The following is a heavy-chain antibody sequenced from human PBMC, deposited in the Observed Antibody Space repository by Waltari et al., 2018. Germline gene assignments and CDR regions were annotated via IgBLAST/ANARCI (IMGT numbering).Heavy chain of an antibody. Sequence: QVQLQQWGAGLLKPSETLSLTCGESGASFGGFYWSWIRQAPGKGLEWIGDITHTGDSNTNPSLNGRLTISVDTSKRQFSLELTSVTPADTAVYYCGRAPATSWFGYSVYWGQGTVVTVSS. CDR3: GRAPATSWFGYSVY. CDR2: ITHTGDS. D-gene: IGHD2-2*01. CDR1: GASFGGFY. J-gene: IGHJ4*02. V-gene: IGHV4-34*01.